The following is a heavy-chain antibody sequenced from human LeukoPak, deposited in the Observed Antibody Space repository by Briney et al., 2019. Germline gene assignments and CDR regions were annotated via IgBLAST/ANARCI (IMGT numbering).Heavy chain of an antibody. D-gene: IGHD3-10*01. Sequence: PGRSLRLSCAASGFTFSSYTMNWVRQAPGKGLEWISYISTSSSTIYYADSVKGRFTISRDHAKNSLYLQMNSLRVEDTVVYYCARDRYYGLDYWGQGTLVTVSS. CDR2: ISTSSSTI. CDR1: GFTFSSYT. CDR3: ARDRYYGLDY. J-gene: IGHJ4*02. V-gene: IGHV3-48*04.